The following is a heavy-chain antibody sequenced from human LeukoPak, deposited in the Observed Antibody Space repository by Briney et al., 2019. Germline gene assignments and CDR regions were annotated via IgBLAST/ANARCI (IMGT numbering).Heavy chain of an antibody. CDR1: GVSSSSSY. V-gene: IGHV4-59*08. Sequence: SETLSLTCTVSGVSSSSSYWSWIRQPPGKGLEWIGYIFYTGDSNHNPSFKSRVSISLDTSKNQISLKLYSVTAADTAVYYCARHRFASPLDSWGQGTLVTVSS. J-gene: IGHJ4*02. CDR2: IFYTGDS. CDR3: ARHRFASPLDS. D-gene: IGHD2-21*01.